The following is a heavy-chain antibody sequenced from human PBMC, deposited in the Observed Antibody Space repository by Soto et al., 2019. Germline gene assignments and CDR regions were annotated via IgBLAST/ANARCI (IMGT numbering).Heavy chain of an antibody. CDR2: ISGSGGST. CDR3: AKDIIEWVLGGSYSFDY. D-gene: IGHD1-26*01. CDR1: GFTFSSYA. V-gene: IGHV3-23*01. J-gene: IGHJ4*02. Sequence: PGGSLRLSCAASGFTFSSYAMSWVRQAPGKGLEWVSAISGSGGSTYYADSVKGRFTISRDNSKNTLYLQMNSLRAEDTAVYYCAKDIIEWVLGGSYSFDYWGQGTLVTVSS.